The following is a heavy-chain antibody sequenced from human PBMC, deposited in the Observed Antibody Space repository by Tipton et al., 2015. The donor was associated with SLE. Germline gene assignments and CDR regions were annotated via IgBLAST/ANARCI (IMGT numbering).Heavy chain of an antibody. J-gene: IGHJ6*03. Sequence: TLSLTCTVSGGSINSGDFYWRWIRQSPGKGLEWIGYIYHSGTTYYNPSLQSRATISVDTSEKQFSLKLSSVTAADTAVYYCARVVGGYDTYYYYMDVWGKGTKVTVSS. CDR1: GGSINSGDFY. CDR2: IYHSGTT. CDR3: ARVVGGYDTYYYYMDV. D-gene: IGHD5-12*01. V-gene: IGHV4-30-4*01.